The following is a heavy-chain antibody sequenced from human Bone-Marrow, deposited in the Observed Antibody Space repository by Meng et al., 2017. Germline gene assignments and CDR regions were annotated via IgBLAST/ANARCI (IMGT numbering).Heavy chain of an antibody. D-gene: IGHD3-10*01. J-gene: IGHJ4*02. CDR2: IKHSGST. Sequence: LQSSGLISVTPSQHLSLAGTVPGGTISSGNHYWSWIRQHPGTGLEWIGEIKHSGSTNYNPSLKSRVTISVDTSKNQFSLKLSSVTAADTAVYYCAGISYYYGSGSYYKSYYFDYWGQGTLVTVSS. V-gene: IGHV4-39*07. CDR1: GGTISSGNHY. CDR3: AGISYYYGSGSYYKSYYFDY.